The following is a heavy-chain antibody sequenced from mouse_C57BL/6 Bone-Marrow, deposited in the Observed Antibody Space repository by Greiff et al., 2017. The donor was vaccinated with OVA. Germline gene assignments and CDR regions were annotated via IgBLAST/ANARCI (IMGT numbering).Heavy chain of an antibody. J-gene: IGHJ2*01. CDR1: GYTFTDYN. V-gene: IGHV1-18*01. D-gene: IGHD3-2*02. CDR3: ARSETAQATMDY. Sequence: VQLQQSGPELVKPGASVKIPCKASGYTFTDYNMDWVKQSHGKSLEWIGDINPNNGGTIYNQKFKGKATLTVDKSSSTAYMELRSLTSEDTAVYYCARSETAQATMDYWGQGTTLTVSS. CDR2: INPNNGGT.